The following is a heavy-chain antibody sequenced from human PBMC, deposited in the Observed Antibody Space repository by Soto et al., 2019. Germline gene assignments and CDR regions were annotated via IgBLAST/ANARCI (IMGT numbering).Heavy chain of an antibody. CDR3: ARGFRVAATRWWFDP. Sequence: QVQLVQSGAEVKKPGASVKVSCKASGYTFTSYDISWVRQAPGQGPEWMGWISTYNGNTNYAQKLQGRVTMTTDTSTSTAYMELRSLRSDDTAVYYCARGFRVAATRWWFDPWGQGTLVTVSS. CDR1: GYTFTSYD. CDR2: ISTYNGNT. J-gene: IGHJ5*02. V-gene: IGHV1-18*01. D-gene: IGHD2-15*01.